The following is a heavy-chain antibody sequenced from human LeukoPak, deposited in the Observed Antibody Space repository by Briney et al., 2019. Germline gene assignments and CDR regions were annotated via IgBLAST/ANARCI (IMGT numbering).Heavy chain of an antibody. J-gene: IGHJ6*04. CDR3: TRPLHTLVRGVPYV. CDR2: FRSKANSYAT. CDR1: GFTFSGSA. Sequence: PGGSLRLSCAASGFTFSGSAIHWVRQASGKGLEWVGRFRSKANSYATAYAASVKGRFTLSRDDSKNTAYLQMNSLKTEDTAVYYCTRPLHTLVRGVPYVWGKGTTVTVSS. D-gene: IGHD3-10*01. V-gene: IGHV3-73*01.